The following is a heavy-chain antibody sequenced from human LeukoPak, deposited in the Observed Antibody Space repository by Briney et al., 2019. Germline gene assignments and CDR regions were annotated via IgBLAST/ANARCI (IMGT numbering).Heavy chain of an antibody. CDR2: ISGSGVTT. CDR1: GFTFSTYA. V-gene: IGHV3-23*01. Sequence: GGSLRLSCAASGFTFSTYAMSWVRQAPGKGLEWVSGISGSGVTTYYTDSVKGRFTISRDNAKNTLYLQIDTMRAEDTAVYYCAKGATTRSTVITYYFDNWGQGTLVTVSS. D-gene: IGHD4-17*01. CDR3: AKGATTRSTVITYYFDN. J-gene: IGHJ4*02.